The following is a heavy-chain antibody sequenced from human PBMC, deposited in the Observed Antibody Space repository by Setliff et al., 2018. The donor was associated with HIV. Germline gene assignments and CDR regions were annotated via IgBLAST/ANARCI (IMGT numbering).Heavy chain of an antibody. CDR1: GYTLTEVS. CDR2: INPNSGDT. CDR3: ATLDY. Sequence: GASVKVSCKISGYTLTEVSMHWVRQAPGQGLEWMGWINPNSGDTNYAQKFQGRVTMTTDTSISTAYMELSRLRSDDTAVYYCATLDYWGQGTLVTVSS. J-gene: IGHJ4*02. V-gene: IGHV1-2*02.